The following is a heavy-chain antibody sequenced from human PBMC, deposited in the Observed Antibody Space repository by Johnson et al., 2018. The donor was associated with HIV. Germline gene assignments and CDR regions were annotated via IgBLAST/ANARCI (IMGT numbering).Heavy chain of an antibody. CDR2: ISFDGNLK. CDR3: ARPVVADYRGAFDI. D-gene: IGHD3-22*01. CDR1: GLSFSNFG. V-gene: IGHV3-33*08. J-gene: IGHJ3*02. Sequence: QVQLVESGGGVVQPGKSLTLSCVASGLSFSNFGIHWVRQAPGKGPEWVAVISFDGNLKKYADSVKGRFTISRDNAKNSLYLQMNSLRAEDTAVYYCARPVVADYRGAFDIWGQGTMVTVSS.